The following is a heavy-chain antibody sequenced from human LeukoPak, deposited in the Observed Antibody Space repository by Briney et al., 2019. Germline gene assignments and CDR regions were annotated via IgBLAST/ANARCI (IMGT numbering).Heavy chain of an antibody. V-gene: IGHV4-39*01. CDR3: ARRLRPGDYFDY. CDR2: FYNSGST. D-gene: IGHD3-16*01. J-gene: IGHJ4*02. Sequence: PSETLSLTCTVSGGSIDSSTYYWGRIRQPPGKGLEWIGSFYNSGSTYRNPSLSSRVTIFADMSKNQSSLKLTSVTAADTAVYYCARRLRPGDYFDYWGQGILVTVSS. CDR1: GGSIDSSTYY.